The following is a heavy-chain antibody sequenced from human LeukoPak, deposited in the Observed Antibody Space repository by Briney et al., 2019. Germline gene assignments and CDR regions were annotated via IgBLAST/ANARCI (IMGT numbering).Heavy chain of an antibody. D-gene: IGHD1-26*01. CDR3: ARGPGGAYATYYFDS. J-gene: IGHJ4*02. V-gene: IGHV3-7*01. CDR2: IKPDGSEK. CDR1: GFTFSNFW. Sequence: PGGSLRLSCAASGFTFSNFWMSWVRQAPGKGLEWVANIKPDGSEKYYVDSVRGRFTISRDNAKNSLFLQLNGLRADDTAVYYCARGPGGAYATYYFDSWGLGTLVTVSS.